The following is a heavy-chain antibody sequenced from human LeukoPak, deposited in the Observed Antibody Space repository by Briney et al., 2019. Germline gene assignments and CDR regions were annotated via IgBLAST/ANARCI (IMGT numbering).Heavy chain of an antibody. CDR2: INYSGST. D-gene: IGHD2-2*01. J-gene: IGHJ4*02. Sequence: PSETLSLTCSVSGGSISSSDYYWSWIRQPPGKGLEWIGYINYSGSTYYNPSLKSRVTRSVDTSKNQFSLKVSSVTAADTAVYYCASIVVVPAAIAYWGQGALVTVSS. CDR1: GGSISSSDYY. CDR3: ASIVVVPAAIAY. V-gene: IGHV4-30-4*02.